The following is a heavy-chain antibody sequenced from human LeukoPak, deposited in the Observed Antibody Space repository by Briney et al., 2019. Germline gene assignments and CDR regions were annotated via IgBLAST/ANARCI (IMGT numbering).Heavy chain of an antibody. V-gene: IGHV4-38-2*02. CDR1: GYSISSGYY. Sequence: SETLSLTCTVSGYSISSGYYWGWIRQPPGKGLEWLGSIYHSGSTYHNPSLKSRVSISVDTSRKQFSLKLSSVTAADTAVYYCARDENGYVWGSFRAWGQGTLVTVSS. D-gene: IGHD3-16*02. J-gene: IGHJ5*02. CDR2: IYHSGST. CDR3: ARDENGYVWGSFRA.